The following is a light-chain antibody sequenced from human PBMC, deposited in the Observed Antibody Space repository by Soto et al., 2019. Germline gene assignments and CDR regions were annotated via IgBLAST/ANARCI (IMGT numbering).Light chain of an antibody. J-gene: IGKJ2*01. CDR2: GAS. CDR1: QSVSSSY. V-gene: IGKV3-20*01. CDR3: QQYGSSPQGVT. Sequence: EIVLTQSPGTLSLSPGERATLSCRASQSVSSSYLAWYQQKPGQAPRLLIYGASSRATGIPDRFSGSGSGTGFTLTISRLEPEDFAVYYCQQYGSSPQGVTFGQGTKLEIK.